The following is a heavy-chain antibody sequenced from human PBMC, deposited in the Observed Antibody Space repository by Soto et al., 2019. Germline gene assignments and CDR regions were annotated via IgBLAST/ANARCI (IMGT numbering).Heavy chain of an antibody. CDR2: IYPGDSDR. Sequence: PGESLKISCKGSGYSFDNYWIGWVRQMPGKGLEWMAIIYPGDSDRRYSPSFQGQVTISADQSISTAYLQWSSLKASDTANYYCVRYRSRGYYYGMDVWGQGTTVTVSS. V-gene: IGHV5-51*01. CDR1: GYSFDNYW. D-gene: IGHD1-26*01. J-gene: IGHJ6*02. CDR3: VRYRSRGYYYGMDV.